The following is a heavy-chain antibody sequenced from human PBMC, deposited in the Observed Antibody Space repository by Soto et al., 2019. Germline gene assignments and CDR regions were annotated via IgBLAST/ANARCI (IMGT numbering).Heavy chain of an antibody. CDR2: INHSGST. D-gene: IGHD6-13*01. V-gene: IGHV4-34*01. J-gene: IGHJ4*01. CDR3: SRSMRWLAAGATDF. Sequence: RHLPGKGLEWIGEINHSGSTNYNPSLKSRVTISVDTSKNQFSLKLSSVTAADTAVYYCSRSMRWLAAGATDFWGTGLLGTGS.